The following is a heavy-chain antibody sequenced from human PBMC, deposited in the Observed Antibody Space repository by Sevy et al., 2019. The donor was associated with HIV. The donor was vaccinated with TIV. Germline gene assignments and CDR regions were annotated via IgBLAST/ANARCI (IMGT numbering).Heavy chain of an antibody. D-gene: IGHD6-19*01. CDR1: GFTFSSYG. Sequence: GGSLRLSCAASGFTFSSYGMHWVRQAPGKGLEWVAVIWYDGSSKYYADSVKGRFTISRDNSKNTLYLQMNSLRAEDTAVYYCAKDRSSLILPDYWGQGTLVTVSS. CDR2: IWYDGSSK. J-gene: IGHJ4*02. V-gene: IGHV3-33*06. CDR3: AKDRSSLILPDY.